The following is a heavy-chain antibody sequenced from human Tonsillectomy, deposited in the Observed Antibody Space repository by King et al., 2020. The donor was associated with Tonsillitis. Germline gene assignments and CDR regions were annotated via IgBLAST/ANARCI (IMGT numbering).Heavy chain of an antibody. CDR3: ARVWDFSDSSEGHAFDI. CDR1: GGSISSYY. D-gene: IGHD3-22*01. V-gene: IGHV4-59*01. J-gene: IGHJ3*02. Sequence: VQLQESGPGLVKPSETLSLTCTVSGGSISSYYWSWVRQPPGKGLEWIGYIYYSGSTNYNPSLKSRVTISVDTSKNTFSLKLSSVTAADTAVYYCARVWDFSDSSEGHAFDIWGQGTMVTVSS. CDR2: IYYSGST.